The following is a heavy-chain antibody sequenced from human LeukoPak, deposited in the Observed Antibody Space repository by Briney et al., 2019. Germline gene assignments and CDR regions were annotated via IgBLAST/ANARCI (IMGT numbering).Heavy chain of an antibody. Sequence: SETPSLTCTVSGGSISNYYWTWVRQPPGKGLEWIGFVYYTGGTNYNPSLKSRVTISVDMSKNQFSLQLKSVTAADTAVYYCARAGYSYGTGYYFDYWGQGTLVTVSS. D-gene: IGHD5-18*01. V-gene: IGHV4-59*01. CDR2: VYYTGGT. J-gene: IGHJ4*02. CDR3: ARAGYSYGTGYYFDY. CDR1: GGSISNYY.